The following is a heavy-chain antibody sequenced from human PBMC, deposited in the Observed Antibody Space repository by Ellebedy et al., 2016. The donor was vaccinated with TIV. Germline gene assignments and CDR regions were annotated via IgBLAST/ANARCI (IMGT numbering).Heavy chain of an antibody. CDR3: ARNLVVVAATGAFDI. Sequence: SETLSLTCAVDGASFKAYYWSWFRQPPGKGLEWLGEIDHSGSTYYNPSLKSRVTISVDTSKNQFSLKLSSVTAADTAVYYCARNLVVVAATGAFDIWGQGTMVTVSS. J-gene: IGHJ3*02. V-gene: IGHV4-34*01. D-gene: IGHD2-15*01. CDR1: GASFKAYY. CDR2: IDHSGST.